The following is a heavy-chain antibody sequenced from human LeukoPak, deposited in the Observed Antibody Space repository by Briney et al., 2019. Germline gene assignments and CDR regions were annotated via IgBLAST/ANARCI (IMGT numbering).Heavy chain of an antibody. CDR2: IDEYGTTI. Sequence: GGSLRLSCAASGFTFSRYWMHWVRQAPGRGLVWVSRIDEYGTTINYADSVKGRFTISRNNAGDTLFLQMNSLRAEDTGVYYCATDLSGRQDYWGQGTLVTVSS. CDR1: GFTFSRYW. CDR3: ATDLSGRQDY. J-gene: IGHJ4*02. V-gene: IGHV3-74*01. D-gene: IGHD5-12*01.